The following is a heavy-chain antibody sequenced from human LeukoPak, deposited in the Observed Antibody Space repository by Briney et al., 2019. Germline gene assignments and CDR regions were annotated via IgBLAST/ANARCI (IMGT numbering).Heavy chain of an antibody. CDR1: GGSIFSYY. J-gene: IGHJ3*01. V-gene: IGHV4-59*08. CDR2: VYNSGNS. D-gene: IGHD4-17*01. CDR3: ARHSTANVFDL. Sequence: SETLSLTCTVSGGSIFSYYWSWIRQPPGKGLEWIGYVYNSGNSKYNPSLKSRVTTSIDTSKNQFSLKLTSVTAADTAVYICARHSTANVFDLWGQGTMVIVS.